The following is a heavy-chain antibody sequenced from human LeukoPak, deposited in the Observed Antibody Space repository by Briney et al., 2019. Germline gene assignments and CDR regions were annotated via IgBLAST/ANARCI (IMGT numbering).Heavy chain of an antibody. Sequence: GESLKISCNAPGYSFTKYWIGWVRQMPGKGLEWMGIIYPGDSDTRYSPSSQDQVTISADKPIRTAYLRWSSKQTSGTAIYYVVRLVSNGSDGGVEQWGQGTLVTVSS. V-gene: IGHV5-51*01. CDR3: VRLVSNGSDGGVEQ. D-gene: IGHD3-16*01. CDR2: IYPGDSDT. J-gene: IGHJ4*02. CDR1: GYSFTKYW.